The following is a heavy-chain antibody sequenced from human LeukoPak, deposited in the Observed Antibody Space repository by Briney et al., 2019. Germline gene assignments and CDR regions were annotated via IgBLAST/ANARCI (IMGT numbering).Heavy chain of an antibody. J-gene: IGHJ6*03. D-gene: IGHD2-2*01. CDR3: AVVPAARGYYYYYMDV. CDR2: IYHSGST. V-gene: IGHV4-30-2*01. CDR1: GGSISSGGYY. Sequence: SETLSLTCTVSGGSISSGGYYWSWIRQPPGKGLEWIGHIYHSGSTYYNPSLKSRVTISVDRSKNQFSLKLSSVTAADTAVYYCAVVPAARGYYYYYMDVWGKGTTVTVSS.